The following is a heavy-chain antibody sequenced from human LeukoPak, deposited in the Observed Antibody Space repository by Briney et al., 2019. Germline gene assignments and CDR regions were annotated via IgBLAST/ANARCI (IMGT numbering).Heavy chain of an antibody. V-gene: IGHV1-46*01. CDR3: ARIGAPGDNTGYIDY. D-gene: IGHD2-8*02. Sequence: ASVKVSCKASDYSFTSYGVSWVRQAPGQGLEWMGKINPSGGSTSYAQKFQDRVTMTRDTSTYTVYMEMSSLKYEDTAVYYCARIGAPGDNTGYIDYWGQGTLVTVSS. J-gene: IGHJ4*02. CDR1: DYSFTSYG. CDR2: INPSGGST.